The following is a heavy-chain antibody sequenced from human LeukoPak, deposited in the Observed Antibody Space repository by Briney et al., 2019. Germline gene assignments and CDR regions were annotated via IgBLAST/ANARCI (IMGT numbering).Heavy chain of an antibody. V-gene: IGHV3-7*01. J-gene: IGHJ3*02. CDR2: IKQDGSEK. CDR3: ARDLSPGDAFDI. Sequence: GGSLRLSCTVSGFTFSSYWMSWVRQAPGKGLEWVANIKQDGSEKYYVDSVKGRFTISRDNAKNSLYLQMNSLRAEDTAVYYCARDLSPGDAFDIWGQGTMVTVSS. CDR1: GFTFSSYW.